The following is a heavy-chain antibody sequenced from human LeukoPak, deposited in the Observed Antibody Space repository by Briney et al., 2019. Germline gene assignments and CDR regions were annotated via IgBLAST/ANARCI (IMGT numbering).Heavy chain of an antibody. CDR1: GGSISSYY. CDR2: VYYSGST. V-gene: IGHV4-59*01. Sequence: SETLPLTCTVSGGSISSYYWSWIRQPPGKRLEWIGYVYYSGSTNYNPSLKSRVTISVDTSKNQFSLKLSSVTAADTAVYYCARVPWFGESGFDYWGQGTLVTVSS. CDR3: ARVPWFGESGFDY. J-gene: IGHJ4*02. D-gene: IGHD3-10*01.